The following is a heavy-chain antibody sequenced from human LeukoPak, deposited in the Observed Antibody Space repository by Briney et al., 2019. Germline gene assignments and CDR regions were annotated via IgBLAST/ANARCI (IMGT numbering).Heavy chain of an antibody. Sequence: GGSLRLSCAASGFTFSSYAMSWVRQAPGKGLEWVSYISSSGSTIYYADSVKGRFTISRDNAKNSLYLQMNSLRAEDTAVYYCARTGTKARGFDPWGQGTLVTVSS. D-gene: IGHD1-1*01. CDR3: ARTGTKARGFDP. J-gene: IGHJ5*02. CDR2: ISSSGSTI. V-gene: IGHV3-48*03. CDR1: GFTFSSYA.